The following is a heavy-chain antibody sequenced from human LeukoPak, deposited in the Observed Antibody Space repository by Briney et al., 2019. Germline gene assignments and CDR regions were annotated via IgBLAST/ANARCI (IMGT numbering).Heavy chain of an antibody. CDR3: ARHTEGVGLDY. V-gene: IGHV4-59*08. D-gene: IGHD1-26*01. Sequence: SETLSLTCTVSGGSISSYYWSWIRQPPGKGLEWIGYIYYSGSTSYNPSLKSRVTKSVDTSKNQFSLKLSSVTAADTAVYYCARHTEGVGLDYWGQGTLVTVSS. CDR2: IYYSGST. J-gene: IGHJ4*02. CDR1: GGSISSYY.